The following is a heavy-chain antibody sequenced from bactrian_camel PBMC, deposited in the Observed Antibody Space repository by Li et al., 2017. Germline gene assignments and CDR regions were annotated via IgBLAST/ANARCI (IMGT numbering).Heavy chain of an antibody. CDR2: IYSEGSAP. CDR3: AEGRGSRGEHCYSLNY. CDR1: GSTYGNC. Sequence: HVQLVESGGGSIQAGGSLNLSCVVSGSTYGNCVGWFRQAPGKEREGVAGIYSEGSAPDYADSVKGRFTISQDNAKNTVFLQMDSLKPEDTAMYYCAEGRGSRGEHCYSLNYWGQGTQVTVS. V-gene: IGHV3S6*01. D-gene: IGHD6*01. J-gene: IGHJ4*01.